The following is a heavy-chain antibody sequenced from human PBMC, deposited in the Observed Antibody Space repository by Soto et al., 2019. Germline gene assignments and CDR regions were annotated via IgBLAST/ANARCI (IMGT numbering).Heavy chain of an antibody. D-gene: IGHD2-21*01. CDR2: INPNNGGT. J-gene: IGHJ4*02. CDR1: GYSFTGNS. CDR3: ARVDCGGDCAGLRNYCFDY. Sequence: ASVKVSCKASGYSFTGNSMHWVRQAPGQGLEWMGWINPNNGGTNYAQKFQGRVTMTRATSISTAYMDVSRLRSDDTAVYYCARVDCGGDCAGLRNYCFDYWGQGTLVTVSS. V-gene: IGHV1-2*02.